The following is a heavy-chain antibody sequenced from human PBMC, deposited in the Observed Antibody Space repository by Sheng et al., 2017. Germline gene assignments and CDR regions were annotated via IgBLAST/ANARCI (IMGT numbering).Heavy chain of an antibody. V-gene: IGHV3-21*01. CDR1: GLTFSSYG. J-gene: IGHJ5*02. CDR2: ISSSSSYI. Sequence: ESGGGLVKPGGSLRLSCAASGLTFSSYGMTWVRQAPGKGLEWVSSISSSSSYIYYADSVKGRFTISRDNAKNSLYLQMNSLRAEDTAVYYCARTRSGWFDPWGQGTLVTVSS. CDR3: ARTRSGWFDP.